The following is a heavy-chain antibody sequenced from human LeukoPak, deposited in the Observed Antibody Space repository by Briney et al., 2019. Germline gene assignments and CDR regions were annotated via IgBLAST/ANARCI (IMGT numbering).Heavy chain of an antibody. CDR3: AKTHPITMIVVVITPFDY. J-gene: IGHJ4*02. V-gene: IGHV3-23*01. CDR1: GFTFSSYA. D-gene: IGHD3-22*01. CDR2: ISGSGGST. Sequence: GGSLRLSCAASGFTFSSYAMSWVRQAPGKGLEWVSAISGSGGSTYYADSVKGRFTISRDNSKNTPYLQMNSLRAEDTAVYYCAKTHPITMIVVVITPFDYWGQGTLVTVSS.